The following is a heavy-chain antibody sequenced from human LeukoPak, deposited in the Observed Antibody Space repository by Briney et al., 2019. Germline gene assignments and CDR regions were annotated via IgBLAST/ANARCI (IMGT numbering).Heavy chain of an antibody. J-gene: IGHJ4*02. Sequence: GSSVKVSCKASGGTFSSYAISWVRQAPGQGLEWMGGIIPIFGTANYAQKFQGRVAITADESTSTAYMELSSLRSEDTAVYYCARDESIAAAGFDYWGQGTLVTVSS. CDR1: GGTFSSYA. CDR3: ARDESIAAAGFDY. CDR2: IIPIFGTA. D-gene: IGHD6-13*01. V-gene: IGHV1-69*01.